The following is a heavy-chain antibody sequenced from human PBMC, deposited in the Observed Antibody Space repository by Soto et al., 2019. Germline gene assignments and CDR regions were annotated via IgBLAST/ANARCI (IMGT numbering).Heavy chain of an antibody. Sequence: PXDSLTISRKGSGDIFTDYWISLVRQMPGKGLEWMGRINPTDSFTYYGPSFQGHVSISIDKSINTAYLQWSSLKASDTAMYYCARVPTYYYYGMDVWGQGTSVTVSS. J-gene: IGHJ6*02. CDR2: INPTDSFT. CDR3: ARVPTYYYYGMDV. V-gene: IGHV5-10-1*01. CDR1: GDIFTDYW.